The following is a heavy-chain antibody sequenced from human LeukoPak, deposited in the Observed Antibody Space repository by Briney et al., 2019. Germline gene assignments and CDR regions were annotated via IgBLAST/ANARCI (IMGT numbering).Heavy chain of an antibody. CDR2: ISGSGGST. CDR3: AKSGGGFGELLNWFDP. D-gene: IGHD3-10*01. J-gene: IGHJ5*02. CDR1: GFTFSSYA. V-gene: IGHV3-23*01. Sequence: GGFLRLSCAASGFTFSSYAMSWVRQAPGKGLEWVSAISGSGGSTYYADSVKGRFTISRDNSKNTLYLQMNSLRAEDTAVYYCAKSGGGFGELLNWFDPWGQGTLVTVSS.